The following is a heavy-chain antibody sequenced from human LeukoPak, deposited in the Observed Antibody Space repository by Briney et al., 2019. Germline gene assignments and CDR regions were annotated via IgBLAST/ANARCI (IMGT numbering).Heavy chain of an antibody. CDR3: ARDPEPSIAAAGTSWFDP. D-gene: IGHD6-13*01. J-gene: IGHJ5*02. Sequence: ASVKVSCKASRYTFTGYYMHWVRQAPGQGLEWMGWINPNSGGTNYAQKFQGRVTMTRDTSISTAYMELSRLRSDDTAVYYCARDPEPSIAAAGTSWFDPWGQGTLVTVSS. V-gene: IGHV1-2*02. CDR2: INPNSGGT. CDR1: RYTFTGYY.